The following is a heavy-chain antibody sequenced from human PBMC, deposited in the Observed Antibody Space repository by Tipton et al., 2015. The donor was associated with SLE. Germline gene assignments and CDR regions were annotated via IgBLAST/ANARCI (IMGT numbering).Heavy chain of an antibody. Sequence: SLRLSCAASGFTFSNYWMTWVRQASGKGLEWVAHIQRDGSDKYYVDSVKGRFTISRDNAKNSLYLQMNSLRAEDTAVYYCARDKGSSTVNLFDYWGQGTLVTVSS. V-gene: IGHV3-7*01. CDR3: ARDKGSSTVNLFDY. CDR1: GFTFSNYW. CDR2: IQRDGSDK. J-gene: IGHJ4*02. D-gene: IGHD4-11*01.